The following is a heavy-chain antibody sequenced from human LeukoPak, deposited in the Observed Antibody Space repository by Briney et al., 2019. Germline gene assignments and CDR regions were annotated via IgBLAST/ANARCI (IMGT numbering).Heavy chain of an antibody. D-gene: IGHD4-11*01. CDR1: GFTFSSYA. Sequence: GSVRLSCAASGFTFSSYAMHWVRQAPGKGLEWVSGIAGSSGMTWYADSVKGRFTISRDNSRNTLSLQINSLRADDTAVYYCAKVTTGYYYYMDVWGKGTTVTVSS. CDR2: IAGSSGMT. J-gene: IGHJ6*03. V-gene: IGHV3-23*01. CDR3: AKVTTGYYYYMDV.